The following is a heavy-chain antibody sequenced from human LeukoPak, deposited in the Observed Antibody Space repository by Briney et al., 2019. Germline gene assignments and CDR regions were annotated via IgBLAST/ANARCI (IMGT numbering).Heavy chain of an antibody. CDR2: INPSGDTT. D-gene: IGHD2-21*02. Sequence: GASVKVSCKASGYTFTSYGISWVRQAPGQGLEWMGKINPSGDTTTYAQKFQGRITMTRDTSTSTVYMELSSLRSEDTAVYYCARDRNGDQRANAFDIWGQGTMVTVSS. V-gene: IGHV1-46*01. J-gene: IGHJ3*02. CDR1: GYTFTSYG. CDR3: ARDRNGDQRANAFDI.